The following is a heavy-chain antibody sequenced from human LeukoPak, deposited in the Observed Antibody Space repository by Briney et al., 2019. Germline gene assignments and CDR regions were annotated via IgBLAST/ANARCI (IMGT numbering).Heavy chain of an antibody. V-gene: IGHV4-39*07. Sequence: SEPLSLTCTVSGGSMSSSSYYWAWIRQPPGKGLEWIGSIYYSGITYYNPSLKSRVTISIDTSKNQFSLELRSVTAADTAVYYCAREALGTSDFDYWGQGTLVTVSS. CDR1: GGSMSSSSYY. D-gene: IGHD7-27*01. J-gene: IGHJ4*02. CDR3: AREALGTSDFDY. CDR2: IYYSGIT.